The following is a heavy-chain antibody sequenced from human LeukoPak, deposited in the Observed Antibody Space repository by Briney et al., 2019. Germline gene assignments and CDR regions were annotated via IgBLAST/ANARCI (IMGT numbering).Heavy chain of an antibody. D-gene: IGHD2-2*01. J-gene: IGHJ5*02. CDR1: GYTFTSYD. CDR3: ARDKLSDIVVVPAVNWFDP. CDR2: MNPNSGNT. Sequence: GSVKVSCKASGYTFTSYDINWVRQATGQGLEWMGWMNPNSGNTGYAQKFQGRVTMTRNTSISTAYMELSSLRSEDTAVYYCARDKLSDIVVVPAVNWFDPWGQGTLVTVSS. V-gene: IGHV1-8*01.